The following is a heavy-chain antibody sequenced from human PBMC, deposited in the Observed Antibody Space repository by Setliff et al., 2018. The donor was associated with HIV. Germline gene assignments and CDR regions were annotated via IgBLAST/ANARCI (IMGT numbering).Heavy chain of an antibody. D-gene: IGHD4-17*01. CDR2: ISKSGSSK. Sequence: GGSLRLSCAASGFTFSDYYMSWIRQAPGKGLEWVSYISKSGSSKYYADSVKGRFTISRDNARKSLYLQMNSLRAEDTAVYYCARVYGDYADDYWGQGTQVTVPQ. CDR3: ARVYGDYADDY. V-gene: IGHV3-11*04. CDR1: GFTFSDYY. J-gene: IGHJ4*02.